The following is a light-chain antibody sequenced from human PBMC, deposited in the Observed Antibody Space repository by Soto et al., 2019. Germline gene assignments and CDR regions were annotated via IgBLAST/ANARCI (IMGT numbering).Light chain of an antibody. J-gene: IGLJ1*01. Sequence: QSVLTQPASVSGSPGQSITISCTGTSSDVGGYNYVSWYQQHPGKAPTLMIYEFSNRPSGVSNRFSGSKSVNTASLTISGLQADDEADYYCSSYTSSSTPYYVFGTGTKLTVL. V-gene: IGLV2-14*01. CDR1: SSDVGGYNY. CDR2: EFS. CDR3: SSYTSSSTPYYV.